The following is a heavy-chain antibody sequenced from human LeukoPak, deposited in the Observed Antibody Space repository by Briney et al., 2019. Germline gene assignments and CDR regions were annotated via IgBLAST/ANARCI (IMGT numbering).Heavy chain of an antibody. CDR3: AREVGIRGHFDY. Sequence: SVKVSCKASGGTFSSYAISWVRQAPGQGLEWMGGIIPIFGTANYAQKFQGRVTITADESTSTAYMELSRLRSEDTAVYYCAREVGIRGHFDYWGRGTPVTVSS. CDR2: IIPIFGTA. CDR1: GGTFSSYA. J-gene: IGHJ4*02. D-gene: IGHD1-26*01. V-gene: IGHV1-69*13.